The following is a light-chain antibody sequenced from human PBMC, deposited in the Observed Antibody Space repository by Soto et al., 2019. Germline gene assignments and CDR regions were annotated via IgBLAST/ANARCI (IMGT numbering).Light chain of an antibody. J-gene: IGKJ5*01. CDR3: QQYNSFSLIT. CDR2: DAS. CDR1: QSISRW. Sequence: DIQMTQSPPSVSASVGDRVSITCRASQSISRWLAWYQQKPGKAPKILISDASILENGVPSRFSGTGSGTEFTLTISSLQPDDFATYFCQQYNSFSLITFGQGTRLEIK. V-gene: IGKV1-5*01.